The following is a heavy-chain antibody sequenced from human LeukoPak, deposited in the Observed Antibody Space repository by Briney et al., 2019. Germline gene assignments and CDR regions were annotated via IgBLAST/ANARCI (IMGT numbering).Heavy chain of an antibody. CDR2: IYHSGST. V-gene: IGHV4-38-2*02. CDR3: ARADYSSTWSHDYYYMDV. J-gene: IGHJ6*03. Sequence: SDTLSLTCTVSGGSISNYYWGWIRQPPGKGLEWIGSIYHSGSTYYNPSLKSRVTISVDTSKNQFSLKLSSVTAADTAVYYCARADYSSTWSHDYYYMDVWGKGTTVTVSS. CDR1: GGSISNYY. D-gene: IGHD6-13*01.